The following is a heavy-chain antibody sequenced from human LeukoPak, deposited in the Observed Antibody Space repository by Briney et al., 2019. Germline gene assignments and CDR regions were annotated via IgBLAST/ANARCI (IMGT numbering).Heavy chain of an antibody. V-gene: IGHV1-69*06. Sequence: GASVTVSCKASGGTFSSYAISWVRQAPGQGLEWMGGIIPIFGTANYAQKFQGRVTITADKSTSTAYMELSSLRSEDTAVYYCARVSDFWSGYTSYFDYWGQGTLVTVSS. CDR3: ARVSDFWSGYTSYFDY. J-gene: IGHJ4*02. CDR1: GGTFSSYA. CDR2: IIPIFGTA. D-gene: IGHD3-3*01.